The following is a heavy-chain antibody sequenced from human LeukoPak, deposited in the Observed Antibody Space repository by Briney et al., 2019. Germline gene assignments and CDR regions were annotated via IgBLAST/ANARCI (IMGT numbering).Heavy chain of an antibody. Sequence: GGSLRLSCAASGFTFSSYVMHWVRQAPGKGLEWVAVTSYDGSTKYYADSVKGRFTISRDNSKNTLYLEMNSLRAEDTAVYYCAIVGGWGTPFAYWGQGTLVTVSS. CDR1: GFTFSSYV. V-gene: IGHV3-30*03. CDR2: TSYDGSTK. J-gene: IGHJ4*02. D-gene: IGHD7-27*01. CDR3: AIVGGWGTPFAY.